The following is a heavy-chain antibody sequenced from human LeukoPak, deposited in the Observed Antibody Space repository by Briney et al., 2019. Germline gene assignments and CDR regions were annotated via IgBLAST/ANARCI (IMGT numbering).Heavy chain of an antibody. CDR2: ISSSSSYI. CDR3: VRDHYWAFDY. Sequence: SGGSLRLSCAASGFTSSDYSMNWGRKPPGKGLEWVSSISSSSSYIYYADSVKGRFTISRDNPKNSLSLEMNSLRAEDTAVYYCVRDHYWAFDYWGQGTLVTVSS. D-gene: IGHD2-15*01. V-gene: IGHV3-21*01. CDR1: GFTSSDYS. J-gene: IGHJ4*02.